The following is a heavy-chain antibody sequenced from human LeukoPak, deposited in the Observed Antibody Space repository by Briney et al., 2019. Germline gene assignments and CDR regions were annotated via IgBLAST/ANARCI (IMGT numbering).Heavy chain of an antibody. V-gene: IGHV1-69*04. Sequence: ASVTVSCKASGGTFSSYAISWVRQAPGQGLEWMGRIIPILGIANYAQKFQGRVTITADKSTSTAYMELSSLRSEDTAVYYCARRSIIEPDYWGQGTLVTVSS. CDR1: GGTFSSYA. CDR3: ARRSIIEPDY. D-gene: IGHD1-14*01. CDR2: IIPILGIA. J-gene: IGHJ4*02.